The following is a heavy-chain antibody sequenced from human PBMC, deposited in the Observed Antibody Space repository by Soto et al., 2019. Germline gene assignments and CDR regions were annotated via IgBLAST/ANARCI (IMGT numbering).Heavy chain of an antibody. V-gene: IGHV4-4*02. CDR1: GGSISSSNW. CDR2: IYHSGST. D-gene: IGHD3-10*01. Sequence: QVQLQESGPGLVKPSGTLSLTCAVSGGSISSSNWWSWVRQPPGKGLEWIGEIYHSGSTNYNPSLKSRVTRSVDKSKNQFSLKLSSVTAADTAVYYCARAEYYYGSGSYGLFDYWGQGTLVTVSS. J-gene: IGHJ4*02. CDR3: ARAEYYYGSGSYGLFDY.